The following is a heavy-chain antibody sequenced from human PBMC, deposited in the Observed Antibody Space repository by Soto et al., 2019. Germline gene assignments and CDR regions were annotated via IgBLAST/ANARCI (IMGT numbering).Heavy chain of an antibody. D-gene: IGHD3-16*02. J-gene: IGHJ6*03. Sequence: GGSLRLSCAASGFTFSSYAMSWVRQAPGKGLEWVSAISGSGGSTYYADSVKGRFTISRDNSKNTLYLQMNSLRAEDTAIYYCAKNRKGHTAYYMDVWGKGTTVTVSS. CDR3: AKNRKGHTAYYMDV. CDR1: GFTFSSYA. V-gene: IGHV3-23*01. CDR2: ISGSGGST.